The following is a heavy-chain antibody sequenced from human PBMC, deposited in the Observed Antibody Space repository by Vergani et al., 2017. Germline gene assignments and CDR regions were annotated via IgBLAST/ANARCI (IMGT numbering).Heavy chain of an antibody. CDR3: ARQRPGSGWSPRDFDD. D-gene: IGHD6-19*01. Sequence: QVQLQESGPGLVKPSQTLSLTCSVSGDSISSGSYYWGWIRQPPGKSLEWIGSMYYSGLTYSNPSLKSRVAISVDTAKNQLSLKVTSVTAADTAVYFCARQRPGSGWSPRDFDDWSQGILVTVSS. CDR1: GDSISSGSYY. V-gene: IGHV4-39*01. J-gene: IGHJ4*02. CDR2: MYYSGLT.